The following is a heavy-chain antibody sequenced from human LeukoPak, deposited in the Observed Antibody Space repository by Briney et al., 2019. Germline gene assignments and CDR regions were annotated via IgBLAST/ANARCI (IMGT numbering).Heavy chain of an antibody. CDR3: ASKRWLQSSFEY. V-gene: IGHV3-9*01. CDR2: ISWNSGSI. D-gene: IGHD5-24*01. J-gene: IGHJ4*02. CDR1: GFTFDDYA. Sequence: PGRSLRLSCAASGFTFDDYAMHWVRQAPGKGLEWVSGISWNSGSIGYADSVKGRFTISRDNAKNTLYLQMNSPRAEDTAVYYCASKRWLQSSFEYWGQGTRVTVSS.